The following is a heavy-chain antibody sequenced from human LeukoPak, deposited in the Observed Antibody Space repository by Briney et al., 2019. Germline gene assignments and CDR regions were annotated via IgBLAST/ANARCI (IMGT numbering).Heavy chain of an antibody. D-gene: IGHD2-21*01. CDR1: GGSISSGDYY. CDR3: ASDKRGPRGGDYILGDY. CDR2: IYYSGST. V-gene: IGHV4-30-4*08. Sequence: SQTLSLTCTISGGSISSGDYYWSWIRQPPGKGLEWIGYIYYSGSTYYNPSLKSRVTISVDTSKNQFSLKLSSVTAADTAVYYCASDKRGPRGGDYILGDYWGQGTLVTVSS. J-gene: IGHJ4*02.